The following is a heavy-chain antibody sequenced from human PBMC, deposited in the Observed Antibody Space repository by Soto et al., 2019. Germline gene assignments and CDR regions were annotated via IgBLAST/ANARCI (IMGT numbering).Heavy chain of an antibody. Sequence: GGSLRLSCAASGFTFSSYWMHWVRQAPGKGLVWVSRINSDGSSTSYADSVKGRFTISRDNAKNTLYLQMNSLRAEDTAVYYCARQIPNGRVLAARLGYWFDPWGQGTLVTVSS. CDR1: GFTFSSYW. J-gene: IGHJ5*02. V-gene: IGHV3-74*01. CDR3: ARQIPNGRVLAARLGYWFDP. CDR2: INSDGSST. D-gene: IGHD6-6*01.